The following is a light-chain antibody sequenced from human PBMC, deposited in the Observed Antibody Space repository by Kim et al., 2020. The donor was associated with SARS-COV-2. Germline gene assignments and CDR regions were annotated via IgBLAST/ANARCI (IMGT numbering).Light chain of an antibody. CDR2: EDD. CDR1: SGTIASNF. V-gene: IGLV6-57*01. Sequence: NFMLTQPHSVSESPGKTVTISCARRSGTIASNFVQWYQQRPGSSPTTVIYEDDQRPSGVPDRFSGSIDSSSNSASLTISGLKTEDEADYYCQSYDSSNQRVFGGGTKLTVL. CDR3: QSYDSSNQRV. J-gene: IGLJ3*02.